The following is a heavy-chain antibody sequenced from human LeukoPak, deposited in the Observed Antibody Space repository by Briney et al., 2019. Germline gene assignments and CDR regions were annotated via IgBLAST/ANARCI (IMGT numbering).Heavy chain of an antibody. CDR3: ASKDNYGYYYFDY. Sequence: GGSLRLSCAASGFTFSSYAMSWVRQAPGKGLEWVSSISSSSSYIYYADSVKGRFTISRDNAKNSLYLQMNSLRAEDTAVYYCASKDNYGYYYFDYWGQGTLVTVSS. J-gene: IGHJ4*02. D-gene: IGHD2-15*01. CDR2: ISSSSSYI. CDR1: GFTFSSYA. V-gene: IGHV3-21*01.